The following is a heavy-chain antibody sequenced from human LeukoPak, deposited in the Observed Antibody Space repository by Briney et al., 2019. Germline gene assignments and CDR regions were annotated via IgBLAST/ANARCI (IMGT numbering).Heavy chain of an antibody. CDR2: IYYSGST. V-gene: IGHV4-34*01. Sequence: ETLSLTCAVYGGSFSGYYWGWFRQPPGKGLELIGSIYYSGSTYYDPSLKSRVTISVDTSKNQFSLKLSSVSAADTALYYCARQCNWNYGDYWGQGTLVTVSS. CDR1: GGSFSGYY. D-gene: IGHD1-7*01. J-gene: IGHJ4*02. CDR3: ARQCNWNYGDY.